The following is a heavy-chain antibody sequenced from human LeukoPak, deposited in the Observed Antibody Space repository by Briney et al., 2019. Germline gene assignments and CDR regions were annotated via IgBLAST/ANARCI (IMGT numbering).Heavy chain of an antibody. J-gene: IGHJ5*02. CDR2: IIPIFGTA. Sequence: SVKVSRKASGGTFSSYAISWVRQAPGQGLEWMGGIIPIFGTANYAQKFQGRVTITADESTSTAYMELSSLRSEDTAVYYCARVSRFPPDFYYGSGSYPWFDPWGQGTLVTVSS. CDR3: ARVSRFPPDFYYGSGSYPWFDP. CDR1: GGTFSSYA. V-gene: IGHV1-69*13. D-gene: IGHD3-10*01.